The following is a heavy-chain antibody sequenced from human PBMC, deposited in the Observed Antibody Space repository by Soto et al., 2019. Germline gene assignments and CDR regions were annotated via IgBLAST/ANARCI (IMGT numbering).Heavy chain of an antibody. Sequence: SETLSPTCTVSGGSISSGSYYWRWNRQPPGKGLEWIGYIDYSGSTNYNPSLKSRVTVSVDTSKNQFSLKLSSVTAADTAVYYCARGARYSGYAQGIFDYWGQGTLVTVPS. CDR2: IDYSGST. D-gene: IGHD5-12*01. V-gene: IGHV4-61*01. CDR1: GGSISSGSYY. J-gene: IGHJ4*02. CDR3: ARGARYSGYAQGIFDY.